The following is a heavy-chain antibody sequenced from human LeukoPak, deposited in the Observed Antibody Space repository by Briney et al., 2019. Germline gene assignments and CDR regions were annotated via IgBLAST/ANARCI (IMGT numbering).Heavy chain of an antibody. J-gene: IGHJ4*02. V-gene: IGHV3-7*01. D-gene: IGHD3-22*01. CDR1: GFTFSDYY. CDR2: IKPDGSEK. CDR3: ASHSSGYFG. Sequence: GGSLRLSCAATGFTFSDYYMSWVRQAPGKGLEWVANIKPDGSEKYYVDSVKGRFTISRDNAKNSLYLQMNSLRAEDTAVYYCASHSSGYFGWGQGTVVTVSS.